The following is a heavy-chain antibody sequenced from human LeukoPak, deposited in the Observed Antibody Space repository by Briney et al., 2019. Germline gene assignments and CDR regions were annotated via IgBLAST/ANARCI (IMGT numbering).Heavy chain of an antibody. CDR1: GGSISSYY. J-gene: IGHJ6*03. CDR3: ARVPGYDILTGYSYYYYYMDV. CDR2: IYYSGST. V-gene: IGHV4-59*01. D-gene: IGHD3-9*01. Sequence: SETLSLTCTVSGGSISSYYWSWIRQPPGKGLEWIGYIYYSGSTNYNPSLKSRVTISVDTSKNQFSLKLSSVTAADTAVYYCARVPGYDILTGYSYYYYYMDVWGKGTTVTVS.